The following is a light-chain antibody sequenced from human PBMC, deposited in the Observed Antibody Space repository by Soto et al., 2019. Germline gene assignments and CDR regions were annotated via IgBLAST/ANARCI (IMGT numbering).Light chain of an antibody. CDR2: DNN. V-gene: IGLV1-51*01. CDR3: GTWDSRLSAYG. Sequence: QSVLTQPPSVSAAPGQKVTISCSGSSSKIGNNYVSWYQQLPGTAPKLLIYDNNKRPSGIPDRFSGSKSGTSATLGITGLQTGDEADYYCGTWDSRLSAYGFGTGTRSPS. J-gene: IGLJ1*01. CDR1: SSKIGNNY.